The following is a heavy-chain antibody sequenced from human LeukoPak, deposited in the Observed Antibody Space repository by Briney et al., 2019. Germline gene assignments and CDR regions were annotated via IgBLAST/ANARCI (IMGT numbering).Heavy chain of an antibody. V-gene: IGHV1-2*06. J-gene: IGHJ4*02. CDR2: INPNSGGT. D-gene: IGHD2-15*01. Sequence: ASVKVSCKASGYTFAAHYLHWVRQAPGQGLEWMGRINPNSGGTNYAQKFQGRVTMTRDTSISTAYMELSRLRSDDTAVYYCARGSGGRNEFDYWGQGTLVTVSS. CDR1: GYTFAAHY. CDR3: ARGSGGRNEFDY.